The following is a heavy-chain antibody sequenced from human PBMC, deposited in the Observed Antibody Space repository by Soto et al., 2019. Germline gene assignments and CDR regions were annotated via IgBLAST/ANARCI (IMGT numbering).Heavy chain of an antibody. Sequence: QVQLQESGPGLVKPSETLSLTCTVSGGPVSSGSYYWSWIRQPPGKGLEWIGYIYYSGSTNYNPSLKSRVTMSVDTSKNLCSLKLSSVTAADTAVYYCARTHSNYDLDYWGQGTLVTVSS. D-gene: IGHD4-4*01. J-gene: IGHJ4*02. CDR3: ARTHSNYDLDY. CDR1: GGPVSSGSYY. V-gene: IGHV4-61*01. CDR2: IYYSGST.